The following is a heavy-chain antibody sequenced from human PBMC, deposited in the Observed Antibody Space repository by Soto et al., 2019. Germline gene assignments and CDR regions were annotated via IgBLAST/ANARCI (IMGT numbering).Heavy chain of an antibody. CDR2: IYYSGST. Sequence: SETLSLSCTVSGGSICSYYWNWIRQHPGKGLEWIGYIYYSGSTNYNPSLKSRVTISVDTSKNQFSLKLSSVTAADTAVYYCAGSRGTWGQGTLVTVSS. J-gene: IGHJ5*02. CDR1: GGSICSYY. V-gene: IGHV4-59*01. CDR3: AGSRGT.